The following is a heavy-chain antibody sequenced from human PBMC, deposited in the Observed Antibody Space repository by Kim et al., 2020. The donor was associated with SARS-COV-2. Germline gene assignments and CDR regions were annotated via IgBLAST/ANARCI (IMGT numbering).Heavy chain of an antibody. CDR2: IHSGGINT. CDR3: AKDDVGYNYGDY. Sequence: GGSLRLSCAASGFTFSNYAMSWVRQAPGKGLEWVSAIHSGGINTYYADSVKGQFTISRDNSKNTLYLQMSSLRAEDTAVYYCAKDDVGYNYGDYWGQGTLVTVSS. V-gene: IGHV3-23*01. J-gene: IGHJ4*02. D-gene: IGHD5-18*01. CDR1: GFTFSNYA.